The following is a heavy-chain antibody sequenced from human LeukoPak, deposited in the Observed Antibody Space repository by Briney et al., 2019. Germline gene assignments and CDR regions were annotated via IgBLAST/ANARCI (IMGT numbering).Heavy chain of an antibody. V-gene: IGHV4-31*03. J-gene: IGHJ3*02. CDR2: IYYSGST. CDR1: GVSISSGGYY. CDR3: ARYGFGGNDAFDI. Sequence: SRTLSLTCTVSGVSISSGGYYWSWIRQHPGKGLEWIGYIYYSGSTYYNPSLKSRVTTSVDTSKNQFSLKLSSVTAADTAVYYCARYGFGGNDAFDIWGQGTMVTVSS. D-gene: IGHD3-10*01.